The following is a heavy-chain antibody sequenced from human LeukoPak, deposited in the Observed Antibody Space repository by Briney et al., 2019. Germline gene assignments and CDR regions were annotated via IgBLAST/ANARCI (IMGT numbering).Heavy chain of an antibody. J-gene: IGHJ4*02. CDR2: FNPNSGGS. D-gene: IGHD3-10*01. Sequence: ASVKVSCKASGYTFTGYYMHWVRQAPGQGLEWMGWFNPNSGGSNYAQKFQGRVTMTRDTSISTAYMELSRLRSDDTAVYYCAREAAYGSGSYDYWGRGTLVTVSS. CDR3: AREAAYGSGSYDY. V-gene: IGHV1-2*02. CDR1: GYTFTGYY.